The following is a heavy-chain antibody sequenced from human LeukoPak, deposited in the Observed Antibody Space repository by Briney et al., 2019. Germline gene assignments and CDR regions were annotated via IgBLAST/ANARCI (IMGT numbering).Heavy chain of an antibody. CDR3: ARGYDGSGYYYRNWYFDL. D-gene: IGHD3-22*01. CDR1: GSSISYDYY. V-gene: IGHV4-38-2*02. Sequence: SETLSLTCTVSGSSISYDYYWGWIRQPPGKGLEWIGSMHHSGNTYYNPSLKSRITISVDTSKNQFSLKLSSVTAADTAVYYCARGYDGSGYYYRNWYFDLWGRGTLVTVSS. J-gene: IGHJ2*01. CDR2: MHHSGNT.